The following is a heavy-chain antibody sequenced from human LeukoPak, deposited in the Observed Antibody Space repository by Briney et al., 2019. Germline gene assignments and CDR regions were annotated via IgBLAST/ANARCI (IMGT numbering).Heavy chain of an antibody. CDR1: GASTSAYY. D-gene: IGHD1-26*01. V-gene: IGHV4-59*01. J-gene: IGHJ3*01. CDR2: SYSGGNA. Sequence: SETLSLTCTVSGASTSAYYWSWIRQRPGKGLEWIGYSYSGGNANYNPSLKSRVTISIDTSENQFSLRLTSVTAADTAVYFCAHSKRGGGYYINAFAVWGQGALVTISS. CDR3: AHSKRGGGYYINAFAV.